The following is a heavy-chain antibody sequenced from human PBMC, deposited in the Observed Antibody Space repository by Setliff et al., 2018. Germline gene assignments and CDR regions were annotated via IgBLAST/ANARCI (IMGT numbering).Heavy chain of an antibody. D-gene: IGHD2-21*02. J-gene: IGHJ1*01. CDR2: ISPYNGDA. Sequence: ASVKVSCKTSGYNFVTFGVNWVRQVPGQGFEWMGWISPYNGDANYAQKFQGRVTMTTDTSTRTAYMELRSLRPDDTAVYYCARAYCGGDCYNRQLEYFQHWGQGTQVTVSS. CDR3: ARAYCGGDCYNRQLEYFQH. V-gene: IGHV1-18*01. CDR1: GYNFVTFG.